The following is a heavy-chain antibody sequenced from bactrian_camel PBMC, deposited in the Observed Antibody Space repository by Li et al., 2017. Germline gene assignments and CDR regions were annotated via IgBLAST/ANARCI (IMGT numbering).Heavy chain of an antibody. CDR2: IDRDGTTS. D-gene: IGHD6*01. CDR3: AAVPRGFGTWGTDEDNY. V-gene: IGHV3S31*01. Sequence: DVQLVESGGGSVQAGGSLRLSCAVSGYTYSKYCLRWFRQSPGNEREAVAAIDRDGTTSYHAQVKGRFTISQRNAGTTLSLQMNSLKPEDTAMYYCAAVPRGFGTWGTDEDNYWGQGTQVTVS. J-gene: IGHJ4*01. CDR1: GYTYSKYC.